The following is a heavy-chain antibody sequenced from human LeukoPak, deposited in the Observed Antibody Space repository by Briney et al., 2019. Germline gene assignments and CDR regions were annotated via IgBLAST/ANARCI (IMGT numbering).Heavy chain of an antibody. D-gene: IGHD3-22*01. CDR1: GGSFSGYY. Sequence: PSQTLSLTCAVYGGSFSGYYWSWIRQPPGKGLEWIGEINHSGSTYYNPSLKSRVTISVDTSKNQFSLKLSSVTAADTAVYYCACGDYYDSSGPYAFDIWGQGTMVTVSS. V-gene: IGHV4-34*01. J-gene: IGHJ3*02. CDR3: ACGDYYDSSGPYAFDI. CDR2: INHSGST.